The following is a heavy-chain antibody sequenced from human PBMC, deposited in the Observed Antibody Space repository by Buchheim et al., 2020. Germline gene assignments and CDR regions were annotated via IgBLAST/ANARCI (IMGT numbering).Heavy chain of an antibody. J-gene: IGHJ6*02. V-gene: IGHV3-48*03. D-gene: IGHD3-10*01. CDR2: ISSSGSTI. CDR1: GFTFSSYE. CDR3: AREGHGSGSYSKYYYYGMDV. Sequence: EVQLVESGGGLVQPGGSLRLSCAASGFTFSSYEMNWVRQAPGKGLEWVSYISSSGSTIYYADSVKGRFTISRDNAKNSLYLQMYSLRAEDTAVYYCAREGHGSGSYSKYYYYGMDVWGQGTT.